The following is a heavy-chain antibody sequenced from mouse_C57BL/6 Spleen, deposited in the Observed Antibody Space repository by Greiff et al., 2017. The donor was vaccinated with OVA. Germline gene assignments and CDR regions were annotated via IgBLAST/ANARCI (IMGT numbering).Heavy chain of an antibody. CDR2: IYPGDGDT. D-gene: IGHD1-1*01. J-gene: IGHJ4*01. Sequence: QVQLQQSGPELVKPGASVKISCKASGYAFCSSWMNWVKQRPGRGLEWIGRIYPGDGDTNYNGKFKGKATLTADKSSSTAYMQLSSLTSEDSAVYFCARDYYGSSYHYAMDDWGQGTSVTVSS. V-gene: IGHV1-82*01. CDR3: ARDYYGSSYHYAMDD. CDR1: GYAFCSSW.